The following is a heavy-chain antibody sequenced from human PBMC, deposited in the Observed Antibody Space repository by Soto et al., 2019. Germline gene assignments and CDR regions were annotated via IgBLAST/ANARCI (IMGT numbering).Heavy chain of an antibody. V-gene: IGHV5-51*01. CDR1: VYIFTSYW. Sequence: PRESLKISCKCSVYIFTSYWIGWVRQMPGKGLEWMGIIYPGDSDTRYSPSFQGQVTISADKSISTAYLQWSSLKASDTAMYYCARLKYQLPNNWFDPWGQGTLVTVSS. CDR3: ARLKYQLPNNWFDP. CDR2: IYPGDSDT. D-gene: IGHD2-2*01. J-gene: IGHJ5*02.